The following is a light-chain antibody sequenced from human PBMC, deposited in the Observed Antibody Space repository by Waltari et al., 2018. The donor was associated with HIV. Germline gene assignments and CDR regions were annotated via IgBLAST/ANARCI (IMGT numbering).Light chain of an antibody. Sequence: QLVLTHSPSASASLRASVTLTCTLSSGHSSYAIACHQQQPEKGTRYLMTLNSDGSHSKGDGLPDRFSGSSSGAERYLTISSLQSDDEADYYCQTWGTGMVFGGGTKLTVL. V-gene: IGLV4-69*01. CDR1: SGHSSYA. J-gene: IGLJ2*01. CDR2: LNSDGSH. CDR3: QTWGTGMV.